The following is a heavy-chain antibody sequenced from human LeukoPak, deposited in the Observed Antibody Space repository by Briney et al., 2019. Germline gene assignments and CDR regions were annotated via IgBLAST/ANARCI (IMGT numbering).Heavy chain of an antibody. D-gene: IGHD3-10*01. CDR1: GFTFSSYA. V-gene: IGHV3-23*01. Sequence: GGSLRLSCAASGFTFSSYAMSWVRQAPGKGLEWVSAISGSGGSTYYADSVKGRFTISRDNSKNTLYLQMNSLRAEDTAVYYCAKDLPIYVRVWFGEAEDYWGQGTLVTVSS. CDR2: ISGSGGST. CDR3: AKDLPIYVRVWFGEAEDY. J-gene: IGHJ4*02.